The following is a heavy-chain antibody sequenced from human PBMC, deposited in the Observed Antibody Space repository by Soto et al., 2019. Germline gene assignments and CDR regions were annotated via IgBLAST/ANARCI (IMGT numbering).Heavy chain of an antibody. V-gene: IGHV3-33*01. Sequence: QVQLVESGGGVVQPGGSLTLSCAASGFTFSNFVFHWVRQAPGKGLEWVASIWADGTNDYYADSAKGRFTISRDNSKNTWYLQMKSMRVDNTAVYYCARSAQDELLPNDSWGKGTLVTVS. CDR1: GFTFSNFV. CDR3: ARSAQDELLPNDS. D-gene: IGHD3-10*01. CDR2: IWADGTND. J-gene: IGHJ4*02.